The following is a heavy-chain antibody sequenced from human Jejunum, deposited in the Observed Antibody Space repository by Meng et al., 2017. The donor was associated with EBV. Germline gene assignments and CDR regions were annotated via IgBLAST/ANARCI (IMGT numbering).Heavy chain of an antibody. CDR1: GGSISSSSYY. Sequence: QLQLQGSGAGLPRPSVTLSLTCTGAGGSISSSSYYWWGIGQPPGRRLERIGTYYNGGSTYYNPSLMSRVAISADTSTNLFSLKLISVTAAEKAAYYCERQGPSGRTFDYWGQGTLVTVSS. J-gene: IGHJ4*02. V-gene: IGHV4-39*01. D-gene: IGHD1-26*01. CDR2: YYNGGST. CDR3: ERQGPSGRTFDY.